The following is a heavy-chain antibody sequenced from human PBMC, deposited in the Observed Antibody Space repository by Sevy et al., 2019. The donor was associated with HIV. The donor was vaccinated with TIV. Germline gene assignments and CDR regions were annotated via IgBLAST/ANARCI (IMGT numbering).Heavy chain of an antibody. Sequence: GGSLRLSCVASGFTFGDHYMEWVRQAPGKGLEWVGRTRNKADGYTTEYAASVKGRITISRDESKNSLYVQMNSLKAEDTAVYYCATHAGIAAAGRVFDYWGQGTLVTVSS. CDR3: ATHAGIAAAGRVFDY. J-gene: IGHJ4*02. D-gene: IGHD6-13*01. CDR1: GFTFGDHY. V-gene: IGHV3-72*01. CDR2: TRNKADGYTT.